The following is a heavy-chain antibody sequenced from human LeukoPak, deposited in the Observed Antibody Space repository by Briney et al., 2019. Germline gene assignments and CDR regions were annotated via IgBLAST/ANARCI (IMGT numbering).Heavy chain of an antibody. V-gene: IGHV1-69*01. CDR1: GATFSSYA. CDR2: IIPIFGTA. J-gene: IGHJ4*02. Sequence: SVKVSCKASGATFSSYAISWVRQAPGQGLEWMGGIIPIFGTANYAQKFQGRVTITADESTSTAYMELSSLRSEDTAVYYCAIWPTVSNHYFDYWGQGTLVTVSS. CDR3: AIWPTVSNHYFDY. D-gene: IGHD4-17*01.